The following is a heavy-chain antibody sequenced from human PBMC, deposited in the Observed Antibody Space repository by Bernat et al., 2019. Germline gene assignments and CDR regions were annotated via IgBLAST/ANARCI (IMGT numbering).Heavy chain of an antibody. V-gene: IGHV4-34*01. J-gene: IGHJ4*02. D-gene: IGHD6-25*01. Sequence: QVQLQQWGAGLLKPSETLSLTCAVYGGSFSDYYWGWIRQSPGKGLEWIGEINHSGRTSYNPSLRSRATISVDTSKDQLSLKLSSVTAADTAVYYCARHRSSGFDYWGQGTLVTVSS. CDR1: GGSFSDYY. CDR2: INHSGRT. CDR3: ARHRSSGFDY.